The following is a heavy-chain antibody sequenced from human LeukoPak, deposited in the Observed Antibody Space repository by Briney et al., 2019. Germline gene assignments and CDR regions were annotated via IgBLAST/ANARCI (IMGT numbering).Heavy chain of an antibody. V-gene: IGHV4-34*01. CDR3: ARGVSWLLPFDY. Sequence: PSETLSLTCAVYGGSFSGYYWSWIRQPPGKGLEWIGEINHSGSTNYNPSLKSRVTISVDTSKNQFSLKRSSVTAADTAVYYCARGVSWLLPFDYWGQGTLVTVSS. CDR2: INHSGST. D-gene: IGHD3-22*01. J-gene: IGHJ4*02. CDR1: GGSFSGYY.